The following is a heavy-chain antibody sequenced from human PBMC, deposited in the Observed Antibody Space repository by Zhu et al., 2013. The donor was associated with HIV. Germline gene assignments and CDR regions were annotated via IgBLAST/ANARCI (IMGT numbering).Heavy chain of an antibody. J-gene: IGHJ4*02. V-gene: IGHV1-69*01. Sequence: RVTITADESTSTAYMELSSLRSEDTAVYYCARVSDPTAMVTGGFDYWGQGTLVTVSS. D-gene: IGHD5-18*01. CDR3: ARVSDPTAMVTGGFDY.